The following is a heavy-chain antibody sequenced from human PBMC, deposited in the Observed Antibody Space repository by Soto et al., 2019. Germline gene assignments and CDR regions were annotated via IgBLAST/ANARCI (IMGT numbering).Heavy chain of an antibody. J-gene: IGHJ4*02. Sequence: EVQLLESGGDLIQPGGSLRLSCVASGITFGSRAMSWVRQAPGEGLEWVSTITDTGGDAKYADSVRGRFTISRDNSKKTLYLQMSSLRADDSAVYFCAKDPDIVVVPVAPRVEDYWGQGTLVTVSS. V-gene: IGHV3-23*01. CDR2: ITDTGGDA. CDR3: AKDPDIVVVPVAPRVEDY. CDR1: GITFGSRA. D-gene: IGHD2-2*01.